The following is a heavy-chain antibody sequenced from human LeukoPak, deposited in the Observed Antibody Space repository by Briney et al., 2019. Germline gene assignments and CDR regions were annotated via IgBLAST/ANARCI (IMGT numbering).Heavy chain of an antibody. J-gene: IGHJ5*02. CDR1: GHIFTAYY. V-gene: IGHV1-2*02. Sequence: GASVKVSCKASGHIFTAYYLHWVRLAPGQGLEWMGWMNVYSGDATYAQKFQGRVTMTRDTSISTAYMELNTLTSDDTAVYYCARPGNWWFDPWGQGTLVTVSS. CDR3: ARPGNWWFDP. CDR2: MNVYSGDA. D-gene: IGHD3-10*01.